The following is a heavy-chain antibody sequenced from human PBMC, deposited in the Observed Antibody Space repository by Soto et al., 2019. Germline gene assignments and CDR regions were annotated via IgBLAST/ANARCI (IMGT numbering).Heavy chain of an antibody. V-gene: IGHV3-33*06. CDR1: GFTFSSYG. CDR2: IWYDGSNK. J-gene: IGHJ4*02. CDR3: VKGIGTYWDLDY. Sequence: GGSLRLSCAASGFTFSSYGMHWVRQAPGKGLEWVAVIWYDGSNKYYADSVKGRFTISRDNSKNTLYLQMNSLRAEDTAVYYCVKGIGTYWDLDYWGQRTVVPVSA. D-gene: IGHD1-26*01.